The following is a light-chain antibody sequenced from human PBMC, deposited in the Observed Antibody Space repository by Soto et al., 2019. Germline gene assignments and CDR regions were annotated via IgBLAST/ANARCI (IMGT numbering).Light chain of an antibody. CDR1: SSNIGAGYD. CDR2: GNS. J-gene: IGLJ1*01. CDR3: QSYDSSLTCYV. Sequence: QSVLTQPPSVSGAPGQRVTISCTGCSSNIGAGYDVHWYQQLLGTAPKLLIYGNSNRPSGVPDRFAGSKSGTSASLAITGLQAEDEADYYCQSYDSSLTCYVFGTGTKVTVL. V-gene: IGLV1-40*01.